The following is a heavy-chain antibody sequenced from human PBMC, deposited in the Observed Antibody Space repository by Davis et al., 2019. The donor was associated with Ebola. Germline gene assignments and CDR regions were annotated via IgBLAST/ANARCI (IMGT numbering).Heavy chain of an antibody. J-gene: IGHJ4*02. D-gene: IGHD3-22*01. CDR1: GYTFTSYY. Sequence: AASVKVSCKASGYTFTSYYMHWVRQAPGQGLGWMGIINPSGGSTSYAQKFQGRVTMTRDTSTSTVYMELSSLRSEDTAVYYCARETYYYDSSGYSHHYFDYWGQGTLVTVSS. CDR3: ARETYYYDSSGYSHHYFDY. CDR2: INPSGGST. V-gene: IGHV1-46*01.